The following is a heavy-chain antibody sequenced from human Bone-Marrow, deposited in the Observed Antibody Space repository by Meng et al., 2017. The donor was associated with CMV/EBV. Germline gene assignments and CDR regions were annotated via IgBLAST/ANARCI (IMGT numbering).Heavy chain of an antibody. D-gene: IGHD3-3*01. J-gene: IGHJ4*02. CDR3: ARDYQYDFWSGYPVEGIDY. CDR1: GFTFSSYE. Sequence: GESLKISCAASGFTFSSYEMNWVRQAPGKGLEWVSSISSSSSYIYYADSVKGRFTISRDNAKNSLYLQMNSLRAEDTAVYYCARDYQYDFWSGYPVEGIDYWGQGTLVTVSS. V-gene: IGHV3-21*01. CDR2: ISSSSSYI.